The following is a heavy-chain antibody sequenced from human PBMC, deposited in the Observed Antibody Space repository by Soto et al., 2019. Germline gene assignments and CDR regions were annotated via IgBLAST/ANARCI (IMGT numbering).Heavy chain of an antibody. Sequence: SETLSLTCTVSGVSISSYYWSWIRQPPGKGLEWIGYIYYSGSTNYNPSLKSRVTISVDTSKNQFSLKLSSVTAADTAVYYCARGRRGDYNAFDIWGQGTMVTVSS. CDR2: IYYSGST. D-gene: IGHD4-17*01. CDR3: ARGRRGDYNAFDI. CDR1: GVSISSYY. J-gene: IGHJ3*02. V-gene: IGHV4-59*01.